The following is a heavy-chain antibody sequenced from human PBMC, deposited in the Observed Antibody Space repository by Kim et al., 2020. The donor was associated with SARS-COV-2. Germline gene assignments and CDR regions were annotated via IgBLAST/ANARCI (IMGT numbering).Heavy chain of an antibody. D-gene: IGHD6-13*01. Sequence: SETLSLTCTVSGVSISSYYWSWIRQPPGKGLEWIGYIFYVGSTNYNPSLKSRVTISVDTSKNQFSLRLTSVTAAATAVYYCARVISWYTSSWYYFYYWG. V-gene: IGHV4-59*01. CDR3: ARVISWYTSSWYYFYY. CDR1: GVSISSYY. CDR2: IFYVGST. J-gene: IGHJ4*01.